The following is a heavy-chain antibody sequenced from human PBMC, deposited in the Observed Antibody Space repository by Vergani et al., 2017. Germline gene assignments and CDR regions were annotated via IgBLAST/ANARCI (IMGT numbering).Heavy chain of an antibody. D-gene: IGHD5-12*01. Sequence: EVDLVESGGGLAQPGGSLRLSCEASGFSFPGYAMSWVRQAPGKGLEWVSSVSGSSATPYYADSVKGRFIISRDNSKNTLHLQMNSLRADDTAVYYCTKGSRGYTGYFFDYWGQGTLVTVSS. CDR2: VSGSSATP. V-gene: IGHV3-23*04. J-gene: IGHJ4*02. CDR3: TKGSRGYTGYFFDY. CDR1: GFSFPGYA.